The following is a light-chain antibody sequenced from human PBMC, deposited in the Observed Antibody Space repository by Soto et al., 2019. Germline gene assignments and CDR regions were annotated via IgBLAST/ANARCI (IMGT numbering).Light chain of an antibody. J-gene: IGLJ2*01. CDR3: SSYTSSFTVV. CDR2: EAN. Sequence: QSVLTQPASVSGSPGQSINISCTGTSNDVGSYDLVSWYQLHPGKAPKLVIYEANKRPSGISNRFSGSKSGNTASLAISGLQAEDEADYYCSSYTSSFTVVFGGGTKLTV. CDR1: SNDVGSYDL. V-gene: IGLV2-14*02.